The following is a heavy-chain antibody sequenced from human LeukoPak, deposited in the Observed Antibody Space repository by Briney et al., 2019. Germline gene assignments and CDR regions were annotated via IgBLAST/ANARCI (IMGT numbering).Heavy chain of an antibody. Sequence: GGSLRLSCAASGFTFSNAWMSWVRQAPGKGLEWVGRIKSKTDGGTTDYAAPVKGRSTISRDDSKNTLYLQMNSLRAEDTAVYYCARAGYSSGWCTSLKLDYWGQGTLVTVSS. J-gene: IGHJ4*02. CDR3: ARAGYSSGWCTSLKLDY. CDR1: GFTFSNAW. D-gene: IGHD6-19*01. CDR2: IKSKTDGGTT. V-gene: IGHV3-15*01.